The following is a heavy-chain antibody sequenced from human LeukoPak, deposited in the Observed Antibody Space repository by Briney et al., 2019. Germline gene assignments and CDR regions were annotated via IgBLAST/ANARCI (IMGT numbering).Heavy chain of an antibody. CDR3: ARLGLGGSYSPFDY. CDR2: IYYSGST. CDR1: GVSLSSYY. Sequence: SETLSLTCTVSGVSLSSYYWSWIRQPPGKGLEWIGYIYYSGSTNYNPSLKSRVTISVDTSKNQFSLKLSSVTAADTAVYYCARLGLGGSYSPFDYWGQGTLVTVSS. J-gene: IGHJ4*02. D-gene: IGHD1-26*01. V-gene: IGHV4-59*08.